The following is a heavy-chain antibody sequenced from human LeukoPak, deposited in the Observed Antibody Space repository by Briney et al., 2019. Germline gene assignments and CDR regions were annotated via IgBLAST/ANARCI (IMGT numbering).Heavy chain of an antibody. Sequence: SETLSLTCTVSGGSISGYYWSWIRQPAGKGQEWIGHISTSGSTGYNPSLKSRVTMSVDTSKNQSSLKLSSVTAADTAVYYCARASDSSGYYLDYWGQGTLVTVSS. CDR2: ISTSGST. D-gene: IGHD3-22*01. CDR1: GGSISGYY. J-gene: IGHJ4*02. V-gene: IGHV4-4*07. CDR3: ARASDSSGYYLDY.